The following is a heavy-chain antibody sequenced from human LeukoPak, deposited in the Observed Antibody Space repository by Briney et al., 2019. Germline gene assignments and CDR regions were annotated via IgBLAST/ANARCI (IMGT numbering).Heavy chain of an antibody. CDR1: GGTFSSYA. CDR2: IIPILGIA. Sequence: SVKVSCKASGGTFSSYAISWVRQAPGQGLEWMGRIIPILGIANYAQKFQGRVTITADKSTSTAYMELSSLRSDDTAVYYCARERTYYYDSSAEDYWGQGTLVTVSS. D-gene: IGHD3-22*01. J-gene: IGHJ4*02. V-gene: IGHV1-69*04. CDR3: ARERTYYYDSSAEDY.